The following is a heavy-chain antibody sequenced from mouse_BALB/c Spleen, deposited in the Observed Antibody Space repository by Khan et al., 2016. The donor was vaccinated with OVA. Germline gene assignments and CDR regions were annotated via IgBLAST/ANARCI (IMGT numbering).Heavy chain of an antibody. D-gene: IGHD1-1*01. J-gene: IGHJ2*01. V-gene: IGHV1-20*02. CDR2: INPHIGET. CDR3: TRIYRSDFDY. Sequence: EVQLQQSGPELVKPGASVKISCKASGYSFTGYFMNWVMQSHGKGLEWIGRINPHIGETFYNQKFKGKATLTVDESSSTAHLELRSLASEDSAVYYCTRIYRSDFDYWGQGTTLTVSS. CDR1: GYSFTGYF.